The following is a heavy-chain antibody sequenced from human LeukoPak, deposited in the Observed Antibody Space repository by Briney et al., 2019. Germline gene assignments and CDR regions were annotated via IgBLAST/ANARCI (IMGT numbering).Heavy chain of an antibody. Sequence: SETLSLTCAISGDSVSSNSVTWNWIRQSPSRGLEWLGRTYYRSTWYNDYAVSVRGRITVNPDTSKNQFSLHLNSVTPEDTAVYYCARRLTQYDCFDPWGQGILVTVSS. CDR3: ARRLTQYDCFDP. J-gene: IGHJ5*02. V-gene: IGHV6-1*01. CDR1: GDSVSSNSVT. D-gene: IGHD2-2*01. CDR2: TYYRSTWYN.